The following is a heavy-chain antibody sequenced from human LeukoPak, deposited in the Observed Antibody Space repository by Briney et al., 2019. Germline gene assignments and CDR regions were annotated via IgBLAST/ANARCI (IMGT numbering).Heavy chain of an antibody. CDR3: ARVPLHDRNDYYYPH. CDR1: GGTFSSYA. V-gene: IGHV1-69*05. J-gene: IGHJ1*01. Sequence: SVKVSCKASGGTFSSYAISWVRQAPGQGLEWMGGIIPIFGTANYAQKFQGRVTITRDTSASTAYMELSSLRSEDTAVYYCARVPLHDRNDYYYPHWGQGTVVTVSS. CDR2: IIPIFGTA. D-gene: IGHD3-22*01.